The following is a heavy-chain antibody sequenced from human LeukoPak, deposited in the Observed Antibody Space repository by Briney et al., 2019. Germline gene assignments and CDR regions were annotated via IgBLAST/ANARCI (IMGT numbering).Heavy chain of an antibody. D-gene: IGHD6-6*01. CDR3: ARSSSSMTVRFDP. V-gene: IGHV5-51*01. CDR1: GYSFTSYW. J-gene: IGHJ5*02. Sequence: GESLKISCKGSGYSFTSYWIGWVRPMPGEGLEWMGIIYPGDSDTRYSPSFQGQVTISADKSISTAYLQWSSLKASDTAMYYCARSSSSMTVRFDPWGQGTLVTVSS. CDR2: IYPGDSDT.